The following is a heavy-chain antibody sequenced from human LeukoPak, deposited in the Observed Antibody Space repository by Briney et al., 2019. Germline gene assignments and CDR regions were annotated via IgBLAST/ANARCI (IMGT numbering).Heavy chain of an antibody. Sequence: SETLSLTCTVSGGSISSSSYYWGWIRQPPGKGLEWIGSIYYSGSTYYNPSLKSRVTISVDTSKNQFSLKLSSVTAADTAVYYCARERRINYYDSSGYLDYWGQGTLVTVSS. CDR2: IYYSGST. V-gene: IGHV4-39*07. D-gene: IGHD3-22*01. CDR1: GGSISSSSYY. J-gene: IGHJ4*02. CDR3: ARERRINYYDSSGYLDY.